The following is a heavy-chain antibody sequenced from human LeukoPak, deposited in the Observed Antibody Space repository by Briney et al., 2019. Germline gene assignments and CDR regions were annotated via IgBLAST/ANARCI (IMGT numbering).Heavy chain of an antibody. J-gene: IGHJ4*02. CDR3: AKGRYYDFWSGAYYFDY. CDR2: ISGSGGST. Sequence: PGVSLRLSCAASGFTFSSYAMSWVRQAPGKGLEWVSVISGSGGSTYYADSVKGRFTISRDNSKNTLDLQMNSRKAKDTAGYSFAKGRYYDFWSGAYYFDYWGQGTLVTVSS. CDR1: GFTFSSYA. D-gene: IGHD3-3*01. V-gene: IGHV3-23*01.